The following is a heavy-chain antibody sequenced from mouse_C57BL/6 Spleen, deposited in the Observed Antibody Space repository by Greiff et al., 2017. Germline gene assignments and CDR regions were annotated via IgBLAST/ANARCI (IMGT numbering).Heavy chain of an antibody. J-gene: IGHJ3*01. V-gene: IGHV14-3*01. CDR2: IDPANGNT. Sequence: EVQLQQSVAELVRPGASVKLSCTASGFNIKNTYMPWVKQRPEQGLEWIGRIDPANGNTKYAPKFQGKATLTADTSSNTAYLQLSSLTSEDTAIYYCARGELTGTVFSYRGQGTLVTVSA. D-gene: IGHD4-1*01. CDR1: GFNIKNTY. CDR3: ARGELTGTVFSY.